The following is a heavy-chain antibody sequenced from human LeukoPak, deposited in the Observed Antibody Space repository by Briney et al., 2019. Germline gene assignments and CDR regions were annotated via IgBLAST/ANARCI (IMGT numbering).Heavy chain of an antibody. CDR1: GGSISGYY. Sequence: PSETLSLTCTVSGGSISGYYWSWIRQPPGKGLEWIGYICYSGSTNYNPSLKSRVTISVDTSKNQFSLKLSSVTAADTAVYYCARERRAVAGRGAFDIWGQGTMVTVSS. V-gene: IGHV4-59*01. CDR3: ARERRAVAGRGAFDI. CDR2: ICYSGST. D-gene: IGHD6-19*01. J-gene: IGHJ3*02.